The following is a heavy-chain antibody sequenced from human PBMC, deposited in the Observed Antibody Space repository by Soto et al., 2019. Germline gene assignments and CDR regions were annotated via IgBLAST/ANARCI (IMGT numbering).Heavy chain of an antibody. V-gene: IGHV1-2*04. J-gene: IGHJ6*02. D-gene: IGHD3-3*01. CDR1: GYTFTGYY. Sequence: ASVKVSCKASGYTFTGYYMHWVRQAPGQGLEWMGWINPNSGGTNYAQKFQGWVTMTRDTSISTAYMELSRLRSDDTAVYYCARSDFWSGSYPHYYYYGMDVWGQGTTVTVSS. CDR3: ARSDFWSGSYPHYYYYGMDV. CDR2: INPNSGGT.